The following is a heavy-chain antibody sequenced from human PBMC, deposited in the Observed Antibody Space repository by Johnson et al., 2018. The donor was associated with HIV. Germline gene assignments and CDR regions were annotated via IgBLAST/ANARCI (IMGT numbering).Heavy chain of an antibody. D-gene: IGHD3-10*01. V-gene: IGHV3-11*04. CDR2: ISSSGSTI. CDR3: ARDSTLDMVTAFDI. Sequence: QVQLVESGGGLGKPGGSLRLSCSASGFTFSDYYMSWIRQAPGKGLEWVSYISSSGSTIYYADSVKGRFTTSRDNAKNSLYLQMNSLRADDTAVYYCARDSTLDMVTAFDIWGQGTMVTVSS. J-gene: IGHJ3*02. CDR1: GFTFSDYY.